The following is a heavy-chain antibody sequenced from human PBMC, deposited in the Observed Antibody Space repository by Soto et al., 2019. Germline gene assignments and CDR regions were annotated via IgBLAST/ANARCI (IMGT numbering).Heavy chain of an antibody. CDR3: ARDHLILPAHDFFYGSDV. V-gene: IGHV3-7*03. J-gene: IGHJ6*02. D-gene: IGHD2-21*02. CDR1: GFTFSMYS. CDR2: IPQDGVDG. Sequence: PGGSLRLSCEVSGFTFSMYSMSWVRRSPGKGLEWVAKIPQDGVDGHYADSVKGRFIISRDDDKNSLHLQLNNLRAEDTAVYYCARDHLILPAHDFFYGSDVWGRGATVTVSS.